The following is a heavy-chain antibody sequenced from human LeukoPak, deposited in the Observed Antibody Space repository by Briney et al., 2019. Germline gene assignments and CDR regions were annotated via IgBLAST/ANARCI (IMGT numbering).Heavy chain of an antibody. CDR2: VSYSGST. Sequence: PSETLSLTCTVSGGSIGSYYWNWLRQPPGKGLEWIGYVSYSGSTNYNPSLKSRVTMSVDKSKNQFSLKLSSVTAADTAVYFCARATSGYYFDFWDQGTLVTVSS. J-gene: IGHJ4*02. V-gene: IGHV4-59*01. CDR3: ARATSGYYFDF. CDR1: GGSIGSYY. D-gene: IGHD3-22*01.